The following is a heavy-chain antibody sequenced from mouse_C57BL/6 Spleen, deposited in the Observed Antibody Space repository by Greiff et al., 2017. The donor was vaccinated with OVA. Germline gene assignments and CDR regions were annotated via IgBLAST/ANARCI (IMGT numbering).Heavy chain of an antibody. CDR3: TGHSSGSFFAY. J-gene: IGHJ3*01. CDR1: GFNIKDDY. Sequence: VQLQQSGAELVRPGASVKLSCTASGFNIKDDYMHWVKQRPEQGLEWIGWIDPENGDTEYALKFQGKATITADTSSNTAYLQLSSLTSEDTAVYYCTGHSSGSFFAYWGQGTLVTVSA. V-gene: IGHV14-4*01. CDR2: IDPENGDT. D-gene: IGHD3-2*02.